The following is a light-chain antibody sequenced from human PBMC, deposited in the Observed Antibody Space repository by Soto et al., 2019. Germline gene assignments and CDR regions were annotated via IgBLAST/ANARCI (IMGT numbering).Light chain of an antibody. J-gene: IGKJ5*01. CDR2: DTS. V-gene: IGKV3-15*01. CDR3: QGYNSWRRIS. Sequence: EIVMTHSPATLSVSPWERATLSCRASQSVDSNLIWYQQKPGQSPRLLIYDTSTRATGVPARFIGSGSGTDFTLIISSLQSEDFAVYYCQGYNSWRRISFGQGTRLEIK. CDR1: QSVDSN.